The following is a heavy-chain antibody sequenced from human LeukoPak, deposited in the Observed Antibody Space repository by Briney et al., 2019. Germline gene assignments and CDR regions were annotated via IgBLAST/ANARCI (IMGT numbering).Heavy chain of an antibody. CDR3: ATAYYDFWSGQVWKSFDY. Sequence: ASVKVSCKASGYTFTGYYMHWVRQAPGKGLEWMGGFDPEDGETIYAQKFQGRVTMTEDTSTDTAYMELSSLRSEDTAVYYCATAYYDFWSGQVWKSFDYWGQGTLVTVSS. D-gene: IGHD3-3*01. CDR1: GYTFTGYY. J-gene: IGHJ4*02. CDR2: FDPEDGET. V-gene: IGHV1-24*01.